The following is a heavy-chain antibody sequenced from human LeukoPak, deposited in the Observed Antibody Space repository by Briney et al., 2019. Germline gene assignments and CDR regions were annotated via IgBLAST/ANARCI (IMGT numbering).Heavy chain of an antibody. V-gene: IGHV3-21*01. Sequence: PSETLSLTCAVYGGSFSGYYWSWIRQAPGKGLEWVSSISSSSSYIYYADSVKGRFTISRDNAKNSLYLQMNSLRAEDTAVYYCARGDSGYDWLPFDYWGQGTLVTVSS. CDR2: ISSSSSYI. CDR3: ARGDSGYDWLPFDY. J-gene: IGHJ4*02. CDR1: GGSFSGYY. D-gene: IGHD5-12*01.